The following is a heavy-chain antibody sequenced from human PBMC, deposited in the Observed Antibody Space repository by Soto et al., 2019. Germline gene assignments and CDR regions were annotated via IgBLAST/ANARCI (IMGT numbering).Heavy chain of an antibody. V-gene: IGHV3-48*01. CDR3: ASDNPRSSGWDV. CDR2: ISSSSSTL. Sequence: EVQLVESGGGLVQPGGSLRLSCEASGFTLSSYSMNWARQAPGQGLEWVSYISSSSSTLYYADSVKGRFTISRDNAKNSLYLQMTGLRGEDTAVYYSASDNPRSSGWDVWGEGTTVTVSS. J-gene: IGHJ6*04. CDR1: GFTLSSYS.